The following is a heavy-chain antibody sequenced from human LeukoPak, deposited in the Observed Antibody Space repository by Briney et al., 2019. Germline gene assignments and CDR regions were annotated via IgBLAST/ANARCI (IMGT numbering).Heavy chain of an antibody. D-gene: IGHD6-13*01. CDR3: ARDGALGSSSSLIHFDY. Sequence: ASVKVSCKASGYTFTSYGISWVRQAPGQGLEWMGWIITYNGNTNYAQKFQGRVTMTTDTSTSTAYMELRSLRSDDTAVYYCARDGALGSSSSLIHFDYWGQGTLVTVSS. CDR1: GYTFTSYG. J-gene: IGHJ4*02. CDR2: IITYNGNT. V-gene: IGHV1-18*01.